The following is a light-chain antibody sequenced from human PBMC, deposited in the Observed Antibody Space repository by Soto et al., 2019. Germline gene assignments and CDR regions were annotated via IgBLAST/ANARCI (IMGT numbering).Light chain of an antibody. CDR2: AAS. J-gene: IGKJ1*01. V-gene: IGKV1-27*01. CDR1: QDISNY. CDR3: QQANSVPWT. Sequence: DIQMTQSPSSLSASVGDRVTITCRASQDISNYLAWYQQKPGKVPKLLIYAASTLQSGVPSRFSGSGSGRDFTLTISSLQPEDLGTYFCQQANSVPWTFGQGTKVDI.